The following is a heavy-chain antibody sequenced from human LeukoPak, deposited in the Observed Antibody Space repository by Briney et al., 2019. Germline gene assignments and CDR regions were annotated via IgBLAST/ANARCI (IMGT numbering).Heavy chain of an antibody. CDR2: IKQDGSEK. J-gene: IGHJ4*02. Sequence: PGGSLRLSCAASGFTFSSYWMSWVRQAPGKGLEWVANIKQDGSEKYYVDSVKGRFTISRDNAKNSLYLQMNSLRAEDTAVYDCARGGSKSAQQLVDYWGQGTLVTVSS. V-gene: IGHV3-7*01. CDR1: GFTFSSYW. D-gene: IGHD6-13*01. CDR3: ARGGSKSAQQLVDY.